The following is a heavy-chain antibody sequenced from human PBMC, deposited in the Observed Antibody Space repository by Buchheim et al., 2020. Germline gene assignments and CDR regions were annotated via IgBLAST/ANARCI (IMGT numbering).Heavy chain of an antibody. D-gene: IGHD1-26*01. J-gene: IGHJ4*02. Sequence: QVQLVESGGGVVQPGRSLRLSCATSGFTFSGHAMHWVRQSPGKGLEWVAIISHDATYKNYGDSVKGRFTVSRDSSKNTLYLQMNSLGAEDTAVYYCVAEVGGREFDSWGQGT. CDR1: GFTFSGHA. CDR2: ISHDATYK. V-gene: IGHV3-30*04. CDR3: VAEVGGREFDS.